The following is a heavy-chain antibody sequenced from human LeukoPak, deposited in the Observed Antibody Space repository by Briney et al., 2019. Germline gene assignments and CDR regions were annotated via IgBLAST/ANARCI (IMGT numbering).Heavy chain of an antibody. CDR3: ARGWWDLGEIPF. CDR1: GYTFSAYV. D-gene: IGHD1-26*01. Sequence: GASVKVSCKGSGYTFSAYVLHWVRQAPGQSLEWMGWINGGNGETRYSEKFHGRVTISRDAPAKTSYMEISSLGLEDTAVYYCARGWWDLGEIPFWGQGTLVTVSS. V-gene: IGHV1-3*01. J-gene: IGHJ4*02. CDR2: INGGNGET.